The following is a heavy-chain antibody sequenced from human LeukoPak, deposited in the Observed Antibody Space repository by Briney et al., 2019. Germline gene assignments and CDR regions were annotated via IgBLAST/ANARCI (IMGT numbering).Heavy chain of an antibody. V-gene: IGHV3-23*01. CDR3: ARVRDSSSPFDY. CDR1: GFSFSSCA. D-gene: IGHD6-13*01. CDR2: ISGSGDST. Sequence: PGGSLRLSCAASGFSFSSCAMSWVRQAPGKGLEWVSGISGSGDSTDYADSVKGRFTISRDNSKNTLYLQMNSLRAEDTAVYYCARVRDSSSPFDYWGQGTLVTVSS. J-gene: IGHJ4*02.